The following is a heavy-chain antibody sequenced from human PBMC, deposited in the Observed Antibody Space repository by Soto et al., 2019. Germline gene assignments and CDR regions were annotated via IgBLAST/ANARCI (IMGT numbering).Heavy chain of an antibody. Sequence: GASVKVSCKASGYTFSSYDINWVRQATGQGLEWMGWMNPNNGNTGDAQKFQGRVTLTRNTSTSTVYMELSSLRSEDTAVYYCAIAAYYYESSGYYPGDYWGQGTLVTVSS. J-gene: IGHJ4*02. CDR2: MNPNNGNT. D-gene: IGHD3-22*01. CDR3: AIAAYYYESSGYYPGDY. V-gene: IGHV1-8*01. CDR1: GYTFSSYD.